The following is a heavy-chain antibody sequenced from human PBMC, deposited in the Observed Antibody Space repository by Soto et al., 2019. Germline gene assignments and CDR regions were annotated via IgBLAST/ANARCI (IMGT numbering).Heavy chain of an antibody. J-gene: IGHJ5*02. D-gene: IGHD3-9*01. CDR2: ISGSGGST. CDR1: GFTFSSYA. CDR3: AKDQLSEPEDYDILSGGWFDP. V-gene: IGHV3-23*01. Sequence: PGGSLRLPCAASGFTFSSYAMSWVRQAPGKGLEWVSAISGSGGSTYYADSVKGRFTISRDNSKNTLYLQMNSLRAEDTAVYYCAKDQLSEPEDYDILSGGWFDPWGQGTLVTVSS.